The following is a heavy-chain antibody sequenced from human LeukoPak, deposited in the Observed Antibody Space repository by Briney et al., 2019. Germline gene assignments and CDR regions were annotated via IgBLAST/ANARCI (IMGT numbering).Heavy chain of an antibody. J-gene: IGHJ4*02. D-gene: IGHD2-21*02. CDR2: ISGSGGST. V-gene: IGHV3-23*01. CDR1: GFTFSSYA. Sequence: GGSLRLSCAASGFTFSSYAMGWVHQAPGKGLEWVSAISGSGGSTYYADSVKGRFTISRDNSKNTLYLQMNSLRAEDTAVYYCAKGERAYCGGDCYYDYWGQGTLVTVSS. CDR3: AKGERAYCGGDCYYDY.